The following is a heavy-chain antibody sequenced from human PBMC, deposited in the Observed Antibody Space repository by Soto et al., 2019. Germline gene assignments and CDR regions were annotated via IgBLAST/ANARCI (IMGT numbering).Heavy chain of an antibody. Sequence: PGGSLRLSCAASGFTFSSYGMHWVRQAPGKGLEWVAVIWYDGSNKYYADSVKGRFTISRDNSKNTLYLQMNSLRAEDTAVYYCARDKVRSTSGSGWLGGIYYWGQGTLVTVSS. CDR2: IWYDGSNK. CDR1: GFTFSSYG. D-gene: IGHD6-19*01. J-gene: IGHJ4*02. CDR3: ARDKVRSTSGSGWLGGIYY. V-gene: IGHV3-33*01.